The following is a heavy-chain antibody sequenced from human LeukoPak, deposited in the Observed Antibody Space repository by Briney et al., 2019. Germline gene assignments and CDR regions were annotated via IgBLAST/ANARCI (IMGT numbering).Heavy chain of an antibody. D-gene: IGHD2-15*01. V-gene: IGHV4-59*01. J-gene: IGHJ5*02. CDR1: GGSISSYY. Sequence: SETLSLTCTVSGGSISSYYWSWIRQPPGKGLEWIGYVYYSGSTNYNPALKSRVYISVDTSKNQFSLELRSVTAADTAVYYCVRADGRSSWSTWGQGALVTVSS. CDR3: VRADGRSSWST. CDR2: VYYSGST.